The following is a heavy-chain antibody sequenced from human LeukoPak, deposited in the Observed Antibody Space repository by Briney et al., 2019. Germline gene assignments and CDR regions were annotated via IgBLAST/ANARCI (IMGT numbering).Heavy chain of an antibody. CDR3: SSGYGDY. D-gene: IGHD3-22*01. CDR2: IFTSGIT. V-gene: IGHV4-4*07. CDR1: GGSISTSY. J-gene: IGHJ4*02. Sequence: SETLSLTCTVSGGSISTSYWSWIRQPAGKGLEWIGRIFTSGITNYNPSLKSRVTMSVDTSKNQFSLKLSSVTAADTAVYYCSSGYGDYWGQGTLVTVSS.